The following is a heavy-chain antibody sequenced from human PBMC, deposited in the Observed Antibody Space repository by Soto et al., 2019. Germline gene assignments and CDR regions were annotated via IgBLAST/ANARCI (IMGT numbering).Heavy chain of an antibody. Sequence: PSETLSLTCTVSGGSGSSRTYYWSWVRQPPGKKMEWIGYIYYSGSANYNTSLKSRVTISLDTSTNQFSLKLRSVTAADTAVYYCVGSPNRYYFDYWGQGTLVTVSS. CDR2: IYYSGSA. J-gene: IGHJ4*02. D-gene: IGHD3-10*01. CDR3: VGSPNRYYFDY. V-gene: IGHV4-61*01. CDR1: GGSGSSRTYY.